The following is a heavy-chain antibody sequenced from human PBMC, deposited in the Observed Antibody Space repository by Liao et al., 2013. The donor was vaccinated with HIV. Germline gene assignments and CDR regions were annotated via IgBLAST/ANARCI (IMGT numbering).Heavy chain of an antibody. CDR2: IYSSGST. J-gene: IGHJ4*02. CDR3: ARDTNYGSGHDY. D-gene: IGHD3-10*01. CDR1: GGSIRSNY. V-gene: IGHV4-4*07. Sequence: QVQLQESGPGLVKPSETLSLTCTVSGGSIRSNYWSWIRQAAGKGLEWIGRIYSSGSTNYNPSLKSRVTMSVDTSKNQFSLKLSSVTAADTAVYYCARDTNYGSGHDYWGQGTLVTVSS.